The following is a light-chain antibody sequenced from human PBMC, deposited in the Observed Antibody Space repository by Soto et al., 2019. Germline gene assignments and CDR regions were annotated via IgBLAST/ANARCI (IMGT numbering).Light chain of an antibody. CDR2: AAS. V-gene: IGKV1-9*01. J-gene: IGKJ4*01. CDR1: QGISTY. Sequence: IQLTQSPSSLSASVGDRVIITCRASQGISTYLAWYQQKPGKAPHLLIYAASTLQTGVPSRFSGSGSGTDFTLTISSLEPEDFATYYCQQLNNYPLSFGGGTRVEIK. CDR3: QQLNNYPLS.